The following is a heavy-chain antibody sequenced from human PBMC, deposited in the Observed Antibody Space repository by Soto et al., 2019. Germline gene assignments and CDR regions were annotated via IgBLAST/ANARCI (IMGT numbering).Heavy chain of an antibody. CDR2: IWYDGSNK. V-gene: IGHV3-33*08. CDR3: ARDSGDSGYYYEGPDY. J-gene: IGHJ4*02. D-gene: IGHD3-22*01. Sequence: GGSLRLSCAASGFTFSSYAMSWVRQAPGKGLEWVAVIWYDGSNKYYADSVKGRFTISRDNSKNTLYLQMNSLRAEDTAVYYCARDSGDSGYYYEGPDYWGQGTLVTVSS. CDR1: GFTFSSYA.